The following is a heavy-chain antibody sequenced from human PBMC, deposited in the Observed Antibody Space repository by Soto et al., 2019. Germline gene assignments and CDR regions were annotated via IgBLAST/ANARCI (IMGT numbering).Heavy chain of an antibody. Sequence: SETLSLTCTVSGGSISSSSYYWGWIRQPPGKGLEWIGSIYYSGSTYYNPSLKSRVTISVDTSKNQFSLKLSSVTAADTAVYYCVTPYNWNDEGGFDYWGQGTLVTVSS. D-gene: IGHD1-1*01. CDR3: VTPYNWNDEGGFDY. V-gene: IGHV4-39*01. CDR1: GGSISSSSYY. CDR2: IYYSGST. J-gene: IGHJ4*02.